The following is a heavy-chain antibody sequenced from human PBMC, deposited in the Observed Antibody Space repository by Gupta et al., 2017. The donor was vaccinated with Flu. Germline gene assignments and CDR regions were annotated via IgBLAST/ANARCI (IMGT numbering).Heavy chain of an antibody. CDR2: ISAYNGNT. J-gene: IGHJ6*02. CDR3: ARDYYDSSGYPYYYYGMDV. Sequence: QVQLVQSGAEVKMPGASVKVSCKASGYTFTSYGISWVRQAPGQGLEWMGWISAYNGNTNYAQKLQGRVTMTTDTSTSTAYMELRSLRSDDTAVYYCARDYYDSSGYPYYYYGMDVWGQGTTVTVSS. V-gene: IGHV1-18*01. CDR1: GYTFTSYG. D-gene: IGHD3-22*01.